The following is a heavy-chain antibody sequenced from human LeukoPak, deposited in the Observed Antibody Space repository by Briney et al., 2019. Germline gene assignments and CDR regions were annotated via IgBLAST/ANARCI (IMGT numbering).Heavy chain of an antibody. D-gene: IGHD2-15*01. J-gene: IGHJ4*02. Sequence: ASVKFSCKASGYTFTGHYMHWVRQAPGQGLEYMGWINPNSGDTNHAQNFQGRVTLTRDTSISTAYMELSSLRSDDSALYYCASEYCSGGTCRQGFDYWGQGTLVTVSS. V-gene: IGHV1-2*02. CDR2: INPNSGDT. CDR1: GYTFTGHY. CDR3: ASEYCSGGTCRQGFDY.